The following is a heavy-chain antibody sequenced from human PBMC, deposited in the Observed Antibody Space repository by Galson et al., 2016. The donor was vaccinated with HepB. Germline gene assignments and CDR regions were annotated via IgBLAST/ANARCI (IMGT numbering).Heavy chain of an antibody. Sequence: SLRLSCAASGFIFSNYAMGWVRQTPGKRLQWVSSVSADGDTIYYADSLKVTISRDNTRNTLYLQMDSLSAADTAVYYCVKDRRVAATRPLFFDLWGQGALVTVSS. D-gene: IGHD2-15*01. CDR3: VKDRRVAATRPLFFDL. V-gene: IGHV3-23*01. J-gene: IGHJ4*02. CDR2: VSADGDTI. CDR1: GFIFSNYA.